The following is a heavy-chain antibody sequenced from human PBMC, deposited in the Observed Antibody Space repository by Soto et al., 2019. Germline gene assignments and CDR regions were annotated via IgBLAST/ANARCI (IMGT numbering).Heavy chain of an antibody. J-gene: IGHJ3*02. CDR1: GFTFSSYW. Sequence: EVQLVESGGGLVQPGGSLRLSCAASGFTFSSYWMHWVRQAPGKGLVWVSRINSDGSSTSYADSVKGRFTISRDNAKNTRYLQMNSLRAEDTAVYYCARVGVGYYDSSGYYYRAFDIWGQGTMVTVSS. CDR2: INSDGSST. D-gene: IGHD3-22*01. CDR3: ARVGVGYYDSSGYYYRAFDI. V-gene: IGHV3-74*01.